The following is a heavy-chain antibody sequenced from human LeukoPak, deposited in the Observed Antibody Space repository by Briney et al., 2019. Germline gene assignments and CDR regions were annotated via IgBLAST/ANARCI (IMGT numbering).Heavy chain of an antibody. D-gene: IGHD6-19*01. Sequence: GGSLRLSCAASGFTFSSYGMHWVRQAPGKGLEWVAVISHDGSSKYYADSVKGRFTISRDNSKNTLYLQMNSLRAEDTAVYYCAKDRYSSGCCYFDYWGQGTLVTVSS. CDR2: ISHDGSSK. V-gene: IGHV3-30*18. J-gene: IGHJ4*02. CDR1: GFTFSSYG. CDR3: AKDRYSSGCCYFDY.